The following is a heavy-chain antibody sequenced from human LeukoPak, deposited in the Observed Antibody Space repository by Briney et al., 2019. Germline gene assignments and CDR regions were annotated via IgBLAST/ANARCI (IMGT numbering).Heavy chain of an antibody. J-gene: IGHJ4*02. CDR3: ARQWLVSPLFDY. V-gene: IGHV4-34*01. Sequence: SETLSLTCAVYGGSLTGYYWSWIRQPPGKGLEWIGEINHSGSTNYNPSLKSRVTISVDTSKNQLSLKLSSMTAADTAVYYCARQWLVSPLFDYWGQGTLVTVSS. D-gene: IGHD6-19*01. CDR2: INHSGST. CDR1: GGSLTGYY.